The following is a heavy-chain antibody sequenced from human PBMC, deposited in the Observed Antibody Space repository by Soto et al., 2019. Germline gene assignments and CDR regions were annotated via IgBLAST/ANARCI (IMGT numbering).Heavy chain of an antibody. Sequence: QVQLQQWGAGLLKPSETLSLTCAVYGGSFSGYYWSWIRQPPGKGLEWIGEINHSGSTNYNPSLKSRVTISVDTSQNQFSLKLSSVTAADTAVYYCAGGGYYGSGSRYWGQGTLVTVSS. J-gene: IGHJ4*02. V-gene: IGHV4-34*01. CDR1: GGSFSGYY. CDR2: INHSGST. D-gene: IGHD3-10*01. CDR3: AGGGYYGSGSRY.